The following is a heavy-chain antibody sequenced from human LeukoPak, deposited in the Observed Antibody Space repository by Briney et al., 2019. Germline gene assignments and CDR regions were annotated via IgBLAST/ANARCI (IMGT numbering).Heavy chain of an antibody. CDR3: ARDHFNLDY. CDR1: GFTVSSKY. J-gene: IGHJ4*02. V-gene: IGHV3-66*01. Sequence: GGSLRLSCEASGFTVSSKYMTWVRQAPGKGLEWVSVIYSDGSTYYADSVKGRFTISRDNSKNTLYLHMNSLRVEDTVVYYCARDHFNLDYWGQGTLVTVSS. CDR2: IYSDGST.